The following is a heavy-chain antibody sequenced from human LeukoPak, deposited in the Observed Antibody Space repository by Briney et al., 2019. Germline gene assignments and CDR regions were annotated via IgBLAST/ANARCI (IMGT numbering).Heavy chain of an antibody. CDR2: IKQDGSEK. D-gene: IGHD2/OR15-2a*01. V-gene: IGHV3-7*01. CDR1: GFSFNTYW. J-gene: IGHJ3*02. Sequence: PGGSLRLSCVASGFSFNTYWMSWVRQAPGKGLEWVANIKQDGSEKYYVDSVKGRFTISRDNAMNSVYLQMNRLRVEDTAVYYCARGYYTEGAFDIWGRGTMVTVSS. CDR3: ARGYYTEGAFDI.